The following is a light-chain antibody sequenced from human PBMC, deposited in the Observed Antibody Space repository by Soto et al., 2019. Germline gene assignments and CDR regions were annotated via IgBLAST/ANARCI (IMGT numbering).Light chain of an antibody. CDR3: SSYTSSSTRV. Sequence: QSVLTQPASVSGSPGQSITISCTGTSSDVGAYEYVSWYQQHPDKAPKLMIYEVSNRPSGVSNRFSGSKSVNTATLTISGLQADDEADYYCSSYTSSSTRVFGTGTKVTVL. J-gene: IGLJ1*01. CDR1: SSDVGAYEY. V-gene: IGLV2-14*03. CDR2: EVS.